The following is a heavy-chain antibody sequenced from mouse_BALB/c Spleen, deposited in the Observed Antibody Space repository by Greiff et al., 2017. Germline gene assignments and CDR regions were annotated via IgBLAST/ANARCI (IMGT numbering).Heavy chain of an antibody. CDR1: GFTFSSYA. CDR3: ARGHYYGYDY. D-gene: IGHD1-2*01. J-gene: IGHJ2*01. Sequence: EVMLVESGGGLVKPGGSLKLSCAASGFTFSSYAMSWVRQSPEKRLEWVAEISSGGSYTYYPDTVTGRFTISRDNAKNTLYLEMSSLRSEDTAMYYCARGHYYGYDYWGQGTTLTVSS. V-gene: IGHV5-9-4*01. CDR2: ISSGGSYT.